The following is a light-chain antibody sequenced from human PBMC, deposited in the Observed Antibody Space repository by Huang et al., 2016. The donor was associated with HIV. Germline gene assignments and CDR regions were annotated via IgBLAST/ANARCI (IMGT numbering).Light chain of an antibody. Sequence: EIVMTQSPATLSVSPGERATLSCRASQSVSSNLAWNQQKFGQAPRLLIYGASTRATGIPARFSGSGSGTEFTLTISSLQSEDFAVYYCQQYNNWPPLTFGGGTKVEIK. J-gene: IGKJ4*01. CDR2: GAS. CDR3: QQYNNWPPLT. V-gene: IGKV3-15*01. CDR1: QSVSSN.